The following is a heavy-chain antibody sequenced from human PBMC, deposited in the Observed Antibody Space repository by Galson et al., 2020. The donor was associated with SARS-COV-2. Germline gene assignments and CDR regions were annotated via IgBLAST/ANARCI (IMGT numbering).Heavy chain of an antibody. Sequence: AQIFYDGSDKYYVDSVKGRFTISRDDSENTVYLQMNNLRADDSAVYFCARDGQSSSGWAFDYWGQGTLVTVSS. V-gene: IGHV3-33*01. D-gene: IGHD6-19*01. CDR3: ARDGQSSSGWAFDY. CDR2: IFYDGSDK. J-gene: IGHJ4*02.